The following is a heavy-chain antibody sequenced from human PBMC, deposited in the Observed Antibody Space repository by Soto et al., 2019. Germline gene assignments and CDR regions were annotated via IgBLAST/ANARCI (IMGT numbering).Heavy chain of an antibody. J-gene: IGHJ5*02. V-gene: IGHV1-2*04. CDR2: INPNSGGT. Sequence: ASVKVSCKASGYTFTGYYMHWVRQAPGQGLEWMGWINPNSGGTNYAQKFQGWVTMTRDTSISTAYMELSRLRSDDTAVYYCARGNWNYVSETTKNNWFDPWGQGTLVTVSS. D-gene: IGHD1-7*01. CDR3: ARGNWNYVSETTKNNWFDP. CDR1: GYTFTGYY.